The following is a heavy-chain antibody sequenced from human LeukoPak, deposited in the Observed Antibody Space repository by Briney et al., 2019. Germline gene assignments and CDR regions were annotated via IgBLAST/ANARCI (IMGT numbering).Heavy chain of an antibody. CDR3: ARVAVAADY. J-gene: IGHJ4*02. D-gene: IGHD6-19*01. V-gene: IGHV3-74*01. Sequence: GGSLRLSCAASGFTFSAFWMHWVRQAPGKGLVWVSRINSDDSRTTYADSVKGRFTISRDNAKNTLYLQMNSLRAEDTAVYYCARVAVAADYWGQGTLVTVSS. CDR1: GFTFSAFW. CDR2: INSDDSRT.